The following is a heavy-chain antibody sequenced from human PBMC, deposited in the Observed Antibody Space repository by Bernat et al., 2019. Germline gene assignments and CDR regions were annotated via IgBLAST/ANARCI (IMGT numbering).Heavy chain of an antibody. CDR3: ARDRKLRGYDILTGYYGVGGDYYYMDV. CDR2: IIPILGTA. V-gene: IGHV1-69*01. CDR1: GGTFSSYA. J-gene: IGHJ6*03. D-gene: IGHD3-9*01. Sequence: QVQLLQSGAEVKKPGSSVKVSCKASGGTFSSYAISWVRQAPGQGLEWMGGIIPILGTANYAQKFQGRVTITADESTSTAYMELSSLRSEDTAVYYCARDRKLRGYDILTGYYGVGGDYYYMDVWGKGTTVTVSS.